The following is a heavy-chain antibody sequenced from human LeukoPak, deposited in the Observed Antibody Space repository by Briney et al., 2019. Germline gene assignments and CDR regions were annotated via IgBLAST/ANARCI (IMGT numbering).Heavy chain of an antibody. D-gene: IGHD3-9*01. CDR1: GYTFTAYY. CDR2: INPNSGGT. Sequence: ASVRVSCKASGYTFTAYYIHWVRQAPGQGLQWMGWINPNSGGTNYAQKFQGRVTMTRDTSISTAYMELSRLRSDDTAVYYCARWWYYDILTGYYPYYFDYWGQGTLVTVSS. CDR3: ARWWYYDILTGYYPYYFDY. J-gene: IGHJ4*02. V-gene: IGHV1-2*02.